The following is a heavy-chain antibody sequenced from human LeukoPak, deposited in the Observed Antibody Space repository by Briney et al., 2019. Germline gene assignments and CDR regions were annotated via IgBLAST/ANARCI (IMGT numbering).Heavy chain of an antibody. J-gene: IGHJ4*02. Sequence: ASVKVTCKASGYTFTSYYMHWVRQAPGQGLEWTGIINPSGGSTSYAQKFQGRVTMTRDTSTSTVYMELSSLRSEDTAVYYCASQDSSGYNLGYWGQGTLVTVSS. CDR3: ASQDSSGYNLGY. CDR2: INPSGGST. CDR1: GYTFTSYY. V-gene: IGHV1-46*03. D-gene: IGHD3-22*01.